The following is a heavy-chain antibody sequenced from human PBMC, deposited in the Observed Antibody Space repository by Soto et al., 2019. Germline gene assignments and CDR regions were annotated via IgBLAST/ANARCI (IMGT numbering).Heavy chain of an antibody. CDR1: GFTFSDHY. V-gene: IGHV3-11*01. J-gene: IGHJ3*02. CDR2: ISSSGRDK. D-gene: IGHD2-21*01. CDR3: ARDSTLRGDGDYSTDAFDI. Sequence: QVQLVESGGGLVKPGGSLRLSCAASGFTFSDHYMSWVRQAPGKGLEYISYISSSGRDKYYVDSVKGRFTVSRDNAKNSLYLQMNSLRAEDTAMYYCARDSTLRGDGDYSTDAFDIWGQGTMVTVSS.